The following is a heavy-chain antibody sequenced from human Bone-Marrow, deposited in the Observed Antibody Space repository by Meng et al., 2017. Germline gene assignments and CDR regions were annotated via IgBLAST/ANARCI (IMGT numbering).Heavy chain of an antibody. CDR1: GFTVSSNY. D-gene: IGHD3-16*01. Sequence: GESLKISCAASGFTVSSNYMSWVRQAPGKGLEWVSVIYSGGSTYYADSVKGRFTISRDNSKNTLYLQMNSLRAEDTAVYYCARAEASYYDYVWGSFRDYAFDIWGQGTMVTVSS. V-gene: IGHV3-66*02. CDR2: IYSGGST. J-gene: IGHJ3*02. CDR3: ARAEASYYDYVWGSFRDYAFDI.